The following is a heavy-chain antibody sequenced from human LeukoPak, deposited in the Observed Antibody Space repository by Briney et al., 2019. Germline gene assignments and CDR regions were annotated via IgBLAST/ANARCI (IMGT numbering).Heavy chain of an antibody. CDR1: GYTFTGYY. CDR2: INPNSGGT. Sequence: ASVKVSCKASGYTFTGYYMHWVRQAPGQGLEWMGRINPNSGGTNYARKFQGRVTMTRGTSISTAYMELSRLRSDDTAVYYCARDELSGSSSGQDYWGQGTLVTVSS. CDR3: ARDELSGSSSGQDY. J-gene: IGHJ4*02. D-gene: IGHD6-6*01. V-gene: IGHV1-2*06.